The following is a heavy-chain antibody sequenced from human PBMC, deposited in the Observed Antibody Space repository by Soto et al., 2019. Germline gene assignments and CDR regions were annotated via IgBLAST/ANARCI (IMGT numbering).Heavy chain of an antibody. CDR3: ARVDVVPAANGYYYYYGMDV. CDR1: GGSISSSNW. Sequence: QVQLQESGPGLVKPSGTLSLTCAVSGGSISSSNWWSWVRQPPGKGLEWIGEIYHSGSTNYNPSRKSRVSISVDKSKNPFSLKLSSVTAADTAVYYCARVDVVPAANGYYYYYGMDVWGQGTTVTVSS. CDR2: IYHSGST. J-gene: IGHJ6*02. V-gene: IGHV4-4*02. D-gene: IGHD2-2*01.